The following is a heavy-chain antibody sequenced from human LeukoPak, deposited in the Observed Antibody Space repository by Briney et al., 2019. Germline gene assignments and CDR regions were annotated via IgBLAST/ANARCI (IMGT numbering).Heavy chain of an antibody. CDR3: ARDFVARYYDIQTNWFDP. D-gene: IGHD3-9*01. J-gene: IGHJ5*02. Sequence: SETLSLTCTVSGGSISSYYWSWIRQPAGKGLEWIGRIYTSGSTNYNPSLKSRVTMSVDTSKNQFSLKLSSVTAADTAVYYCARDFVARYYDIQTNWFDPWGQGTLVTVSS. CDR2: IYTSGST. CDR1: GGSISSYY. V-gene: IGHV4-4*07.